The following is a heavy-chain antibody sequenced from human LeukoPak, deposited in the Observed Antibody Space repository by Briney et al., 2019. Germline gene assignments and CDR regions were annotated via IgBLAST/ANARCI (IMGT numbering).Heavy chain of an antibody. Sequence: PGGSLRLSCAASGFTFTTYAMSWVRQAPGKGLEWVSSISGSGVSTYYADSVKGRFTISRDNSKNTLSLQMNNLRADDTALYYCAKGVPRYEGGAWIDAFDIWGQGTMVTVSS. CDR1: GFTFTTYA. CDR3: AKGVPRYEGGAWIDAFDI. J-gene: IGHJ3*02. D-gene: IGHD2-21*01. V-gene: IGHV3-23*01. CDR2: ISGSGVST.